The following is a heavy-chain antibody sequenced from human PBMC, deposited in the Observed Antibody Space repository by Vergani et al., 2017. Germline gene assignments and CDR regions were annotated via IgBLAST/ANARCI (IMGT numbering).Heavy chain of an antibody. J-gene: IGHJ6*02. Sequence: QVQLQESGPGLVKPSQTLSLTCTVSGGSISSGGYYWSWIRQHPGKGLEWIGYIYYSGSTYYNPSLKSRVTISVDTSKNQFSLKLSSVTAADTAVYYCARDTTLVGSYGYYGMDVWGQGTTVTVSS. V-gene: IGHV4-31*03. CDR2: IYYSGST. CDR1: GGSISSGGYY. CDR3: ARDTTLVGSYGYYGMDV. D-gene: IGHD5-18*01.